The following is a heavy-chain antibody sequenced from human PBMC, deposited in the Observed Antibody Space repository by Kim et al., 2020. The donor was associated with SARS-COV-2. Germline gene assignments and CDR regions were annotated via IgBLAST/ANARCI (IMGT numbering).Heavy chain of an antibody. V-gene: IGHV4-34*01. CDR2: INHSGST. CDR3: ARGNNYDILTGSSPKKPHDY. Sequence: SETLSLTCAVYGGSFSGYYWSWIRQPPGKGLEWIGEINHSGSTNYNPSLKSRVTISVDTSKNQFSLKLSSVTAADTAVYYCARGNNYDILTGSSPKKPHDYWGQGTLVTVSS. CDR1: GGSFSGYY. J-gene: IGHJ4*02. D-gene: IGHD3-9*01.